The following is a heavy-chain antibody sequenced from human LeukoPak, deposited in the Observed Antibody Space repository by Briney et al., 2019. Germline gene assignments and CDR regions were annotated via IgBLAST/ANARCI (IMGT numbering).Heavy chain of an antibody. J-gene: IGHJ4*02. CDR3: ARGVYGSGDY. CDR2: IYSIGST. D-gene: IGHD3-10*01. V-gene: IGHV4-4*07. Sequence: SETLSLTCTASGGSISSYYWSWIRQPAGKGPEWIGRIYSIGSTNYNPSLKSRVTMSVDTSKNQFSLKLTSVTAADTAVYYCARGVYGSGDYWGQGTLVTVSS. CDR1: GGSISSYY.